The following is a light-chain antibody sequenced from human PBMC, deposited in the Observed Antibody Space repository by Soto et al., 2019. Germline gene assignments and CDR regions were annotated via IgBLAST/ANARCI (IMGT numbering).Light chain of an antibody. Sequence: QSVLTQPASVSGAPGQSITISCPGTSSDVGAYNYVAWYQQHPGKAPQLMTYDVSSRPSGISYRFSGSKSDNTASLTISGLQAEDEADYYCSSFTTSNTRVLGTGTKATVL. V-gene: IGLV2-14*03. CDR3: SSFTTSNTRV. J-gene: IGLJ1*01. CDR1: SSDVGAYNY. CDR2: DVS.